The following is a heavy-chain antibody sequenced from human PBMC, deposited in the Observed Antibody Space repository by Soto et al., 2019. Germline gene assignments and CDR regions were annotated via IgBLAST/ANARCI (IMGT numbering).Heavy chain of an antibody. V-gene: IGHV1-18*01. D-gene: IGHD2-2*02. Sequence: GASVKVSCKASGYTFTSYGISWVRQAPGQGLEWMGWISAYNGNTNYAQKLQGRVTMTTDTSTSTAYMELRSLRSEDTAVYYCARVHGCSSTSCYTRGNWFDPWGQGTLVTVSS. J-gene: IGHJ5*02. CDR3: ARVHGCSSTSCYTRGNWFDP. CDR1: GYTFTSYG. CDR2: ISAYNGNT.